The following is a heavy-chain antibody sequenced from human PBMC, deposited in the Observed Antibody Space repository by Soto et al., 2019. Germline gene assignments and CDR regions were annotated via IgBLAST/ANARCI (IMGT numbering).Heavy chain of an antibody. Sequence: QVQLVESGGGVVQPGRSLRLSCAASGFTFSSYGMHWVRQAPGKGLEWVAVIWYDGSNKYYADSVKGRFTISRDNSKNTLYLQMSSLRAEDTAVYYCARAPSPSGDYGDDDYYYGMDVWGQGTTVTVSS. J-gene: IGHJ6*02. CDR1: GFTFSSYG. CDR2: IWYDGSNK. D-gene: IGHD4-17*01. V-gene: IGHV3-33*01. CDR3: ARAPSPSGDYGDDDYYYGMDV.